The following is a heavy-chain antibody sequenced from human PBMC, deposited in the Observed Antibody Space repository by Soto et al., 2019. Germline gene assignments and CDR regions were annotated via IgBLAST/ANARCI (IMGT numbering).Heavy chain of an antibody. CDR3: ARGGVVAAIGPGDHSYGMDV. J-gene: IGHJ6*02. V-gene: IGHV4-34*01. D-gene: IGHD5-12*01. CDR1: GGSFSGYY. Sequence: QVQLQQWGAGLLKPSETLSLTCAVYGGSFSGYYWSWIRQSPGKGLEWIGGINHSGSTNYNPSLKRRFPNSIDTSKKHFSLKLSSVIAAAPAMYYCARGGVVAAIGPGDHSYGMDVWGQGTTVTVSS. CDR2: INHSGST.